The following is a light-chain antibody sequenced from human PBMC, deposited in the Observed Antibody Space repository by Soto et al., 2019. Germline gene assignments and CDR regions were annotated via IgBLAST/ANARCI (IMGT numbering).Light chain of an antibody. J-gene: IGKJ2*01. CDR1: QSVLYSSNNKDY. V-gene: IGKV4-1*01. Sequence: DIVVTQSPDSLALSLGERATINCKSSQSVLYSSNNKDYLAWYQQKAGQPPKLLIYWASARESGVPDRFRGSGSGTNFTLTISSLQAADVAIYYCQQYYTIPYAFGQGTKLEIK. CDR3: QQYYTIPYA. CDR2: WAS.